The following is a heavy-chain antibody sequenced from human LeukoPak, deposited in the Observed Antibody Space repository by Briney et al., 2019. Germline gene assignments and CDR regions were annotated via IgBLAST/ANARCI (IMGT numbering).Heavy chain of an antibody. CDR3: ARWNYYDSSGYDY. J-gene: IGHJ4*02. CDR2: IYYSGST. V-gene: IGHV4-39*07. CDR1: GDSIRSHY. D-gene: IGHD3-22*01. Sequence: SETLSLTCTVSGDSIRSHYWSWIRQPPGKGLEWIGSIYYSGSTYYNPSLKSRVTISVDTSRNQFSLKLSSVTAADTAVYYCARWNYYDSSGYDYWGQGTLVTVSS.